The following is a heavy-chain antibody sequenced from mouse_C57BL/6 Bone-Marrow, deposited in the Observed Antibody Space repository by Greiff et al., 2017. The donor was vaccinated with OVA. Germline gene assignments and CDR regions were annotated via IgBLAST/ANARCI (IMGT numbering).Heavy chain of an antibody. CDR1: GFSLSTFGMG. CDR3: ARIADYDDDSSYREGYYYAMDY. J-gene: IGHJ4*01. Sequence: QVTLKESGPGILQPSQTLSLTCSFSGFSLSTFGMGVGWIRQPSGKGLEWLAHIWWDDVKSYNPSLKSRLTISKDTSKNQGFLKRVHVDTADTATYYSARIADYDDDSSYREGYYYAMDYWGQGTSVTVSS. V-gene: IGHV8-8*01. D-gene: IGHD1-1*01. CDR2: IWWDDVK.